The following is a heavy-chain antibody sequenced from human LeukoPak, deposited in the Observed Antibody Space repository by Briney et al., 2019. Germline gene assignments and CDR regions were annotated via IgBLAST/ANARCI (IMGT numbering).Heavy chain of an antibody. V-gene: IGHV4-34*01. Sequence: SETLSLTCAVYGGSFSGYYWSWIRQPPGKGLEWIGEINHSGSTNYNPPLKSRVTISVDTSKNQFSLKLSSVTAADTAVYYCARGNPSGSSAAFDYWGQGTLVTVSS. CDR3: ARGNPSGSSAAFDY. D-gene: IGHD1-26*01. J-gene: IGHJ4*02. CDR1: GGSFSGYY. CDR2: INHSGST.